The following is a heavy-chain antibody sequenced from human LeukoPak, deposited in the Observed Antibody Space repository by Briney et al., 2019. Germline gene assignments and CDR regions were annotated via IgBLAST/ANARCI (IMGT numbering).Heavy chain of an antibody. J-gene: IGHJ4*02. CDR3: ASQYYDFWSGYYDY. D-gene: IGHD3-3*01. Sequence: SQTLSLTCTVSGGSISSGGYYWSWIRQHPGEGLEWIGYIYYSGSTYYNPSLKSRVTISVDTSKNQFSLKLSSVTAADTAVYYCASQYYDFWSGYYDYWGQGTLVTVSS. CDR2: IYYSGST. CDR1: GGSISSGGYY. V-gene: IGHV4-31*03.